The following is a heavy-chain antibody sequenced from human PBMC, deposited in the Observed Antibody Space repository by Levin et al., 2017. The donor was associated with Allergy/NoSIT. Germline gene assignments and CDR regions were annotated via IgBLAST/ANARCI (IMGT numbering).Heavy chain of an antibody. CDR1: GFIFSSYA. J-gene: IGHJ2*01. D-gene: IGHD2-15*01. V-gene: IGHV3-23*01. CDR2: ISGSGGST. Sequence: GESLKISCAASGFIFSSYAMTWVRQAPGKGLEWVSAISGSGGSTYYADSVKGRFTISRDNSKNTLYLQMNSLRAEDTAVYYCAKGEGYCSGGSCYAEYWYFDLWGRGTLVTVSS. CDR3: AKGEGYCSGGSCYAEYWYFDL.